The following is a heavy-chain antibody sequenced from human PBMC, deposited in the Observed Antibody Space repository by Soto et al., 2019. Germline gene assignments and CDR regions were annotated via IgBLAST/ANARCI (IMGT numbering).Heavy chain of an antibody. CDR2: INPNSGGT. CDR1: GYIFTGYY. J-gene: IGHJ1*01. D-gene: IGHD6-19*01. CDR3: ARPLYSSSGY. Sequence: ASVKVSCKASGYIFTGYYMHWVRQAPGQGLEWMGWINPNSGGTNYAQRFQGRVTMTRDTSISTAYMGLSRLRSDDTAVYYCARPLYSSSGYWGQGTLVTVSS. V-gene: IGHV1-2*02.